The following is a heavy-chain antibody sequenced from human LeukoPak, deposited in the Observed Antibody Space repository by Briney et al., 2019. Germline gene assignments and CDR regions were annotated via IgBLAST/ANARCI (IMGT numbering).Heavy chain of an antibody. CDR2: ISWNSGSI. CDR1: GFTFDDYA. CDR3: AKDGSGYYSFHY. D-gene: IGHD3-3*01. V-gene: IGHV3-9*01. J-gene: IGHJ4*02. Sequence: GGSLRLPCAASGFTFDDYAMHWVRQAPGKGLEWVSGISWNSGSIGYADSVKGRFTISRDNAKNSLYLQMNSLRAEDTALYYCAKDGSGYYSFHYWGQGTLVTVSS.